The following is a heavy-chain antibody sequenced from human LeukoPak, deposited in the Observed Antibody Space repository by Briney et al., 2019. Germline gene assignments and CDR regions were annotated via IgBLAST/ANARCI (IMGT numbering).Heavy chain of an antibody. CDR3: ARGRSSGWYGVDYYFDY. CDR2: ISYDGSNK. D-gene: IGHD6-19*01. V-gene: IGHV3-30-3*01. CDR1: GFTFSSYA. Sequence: GGSLRLSCAASGFTFSSYAMHWVRQAPGKGLEWVAVISYDGSNKYYADSVKGRFTISRDNSKNTLYLQMNSLRAEDTAVYYCARGRSSGWYGVDYYFDYWGQGTPVTVSS. J-gene: IGHJ4*02.